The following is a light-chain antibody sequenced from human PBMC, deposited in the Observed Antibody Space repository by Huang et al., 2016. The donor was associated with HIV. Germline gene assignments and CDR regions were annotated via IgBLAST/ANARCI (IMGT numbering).Light chain of an antibody. CDR3: QQSYSTPWT. V-gene: IGKV1-39*01. CDR2: ASS. Sequence: DIQMTQSPSSLSASVGDRVTITCRASQSISSYLNWSQQKQGKAPKLLIYASSSLQRGVPSRFSGSGSGTDFTLTISSLQPEDFATYYCQQSYSTPWTFGQGTKVEIK. J-gene: IGKJ1*01. CDR1: QSISSY.